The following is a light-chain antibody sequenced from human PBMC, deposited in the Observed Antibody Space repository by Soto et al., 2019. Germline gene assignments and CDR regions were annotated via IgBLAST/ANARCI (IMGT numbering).Light chain of an antibody. CDR3: SSHAVTNTVV. V-gene: IGLV2-8*01. CDR1: SSDVCDYNF. J-gene: IGLJ2*01. CDR2: EVT. Sequence: QSALTQPPSASGSPGQSVTISCTGTSSDVCDYNFVSWYQQHPGKAPKLMIYEVTKRPSGVPDRFAGSTSGNTASLTVSGRQDDDEATYYCSSHAVTNTVVFGGGTQLTVL.